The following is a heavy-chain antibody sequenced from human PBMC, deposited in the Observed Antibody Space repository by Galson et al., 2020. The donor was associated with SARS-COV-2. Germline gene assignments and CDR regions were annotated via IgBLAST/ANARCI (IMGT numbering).Heavy chain of an antibody. CDR2: IYYSGST. J-gene: IGHJ4*02. CDR3: ARDRRGGYDSHDYFDY. CDR1: GGSISSSSYY. V-gene: IGHV4-39*07. Sequence: SQTLSLTCTVSGGSISSSSYYWGWIRQPPGKGLEWIGSIYYSGSTYYNPSLKSRVTISVDTSKNQFSLKLSSVTAADTAVYYCARDRRGGYDSHDYFDYWGQGTLVTVSS. D-gene: IGHD5-12*01.